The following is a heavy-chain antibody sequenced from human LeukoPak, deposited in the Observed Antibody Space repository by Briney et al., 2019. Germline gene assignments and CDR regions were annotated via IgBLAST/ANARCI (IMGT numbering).Heavy chain of an antibody. CDR2: IYYSGST. CDR3: ARVLLNWFDP. D-gene: IGHD2/OR15-2a*01. CDR1: GGSFSGYY. J-gene: IGHJ5*02. V-gene: IGHV4-30-4*08. Sequence: SETLSLTCAVYGGSFSGYYWSWIRQPPGKGLEWIGYIYYSGSTYYNPSLKSRVTISVDTSKNQFSLKLSSVTAADTAVYYCARVLLNWFDPWGQGTLVTVSS.